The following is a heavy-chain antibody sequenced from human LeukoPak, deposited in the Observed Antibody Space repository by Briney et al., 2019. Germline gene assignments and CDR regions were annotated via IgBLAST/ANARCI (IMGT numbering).Heavy chain of an antibody. CDR1: GFTLSSYS. CDR2: IRVRSDST. D-gene: IGHD3-22*01. J-gene: IGHJ4*02. Sequence: GGSLRLSCAASGFTLSSYSMNWVRQAPGKGLEWVSSIRVRSDSTHYADSVQGRFTISRDDSKNTLYLQMNSLRAEDTAVYYCAKVYDTSGYYFFFDYWGQGTLVTVSS. V-gene: IGHV3-23*01. CDR3: AKVYDTSGYYFFFDY.